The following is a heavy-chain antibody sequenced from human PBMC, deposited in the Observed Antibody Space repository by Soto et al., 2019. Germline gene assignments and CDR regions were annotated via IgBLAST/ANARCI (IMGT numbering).Heavy chain of an antibody. Sequence: GGSLRLSCAASGFTFSSYAMHWVRQAPGMGLEWVAVISYDGSNKYYADSVKGRFTISRDNSKNTLYLQMNSLRAEDTAVYYCARDLAHDSSGYHPFDYWGQGTLVTVS. CDR3: ARDLAHDSSGYHPFDY. J-gene: IGHJ4*02. D-gene: IGHD3-22*01. V-gene: IGHV3-30-3*01. CDR1: GFTFSSYA. CDR2: ISYDGSNK.